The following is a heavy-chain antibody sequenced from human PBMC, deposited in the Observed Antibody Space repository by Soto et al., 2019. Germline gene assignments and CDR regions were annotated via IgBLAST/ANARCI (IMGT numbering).Heavy chain of an antibody. J-gene: IGHJ6*02. V-gene: IGHV1-18*04. CDR3: ARGRVDCSSTSCYMGYYGMDV. Sequence: GASVKVSCKASGYTFTSYGISWVRQAPGQGLEWMGWISAYNGNTNYAQKLQGRVTMTTDTSTSTAYMELRSLRSDDTAVYYCARGRVDCSSTSCYMGYYGMDVWGQGTTVTVSS. D-gene: IGHD2-2*02. CDR1: GYTFTSYG. CDR2: ISAYNGNT.